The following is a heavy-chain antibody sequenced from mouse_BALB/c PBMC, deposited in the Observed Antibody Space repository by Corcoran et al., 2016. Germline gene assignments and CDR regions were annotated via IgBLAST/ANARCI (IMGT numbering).Heavy chain of an antibody. CDR2: IYPYNGGT. D-gene: IGHD1-1*01. V-gene: IGHV1S29*02. CDR3: ARRGYYYGSSYYFVY. Sequence: EVQLQQSGPELVKPGASVKISCKASGYTFTEYNMHWVKQSHGKSLEWIGYIYPYNGGTGYNQKFKSKATLTVDNYSSTAYMELRSLTSEDSAVYYGARRGYYYGSSYYFVYWGQGTTLTFSS. CDR1: GYTFTEYN. J-gene: IGHJ2*01.